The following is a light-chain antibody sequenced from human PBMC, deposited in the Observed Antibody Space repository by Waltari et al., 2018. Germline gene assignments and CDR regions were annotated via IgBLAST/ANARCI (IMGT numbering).Light chain of an antibody. J-gene: IGLJ3*02. CDR3: QSYDTSLRVV. Sequence: APGQRVTISCTGSGSNIGAGSDVHWYQQLPRAAPKLLIYGSTSRPLGVPDRFFGSTSGTSASLAITGLQAEDEADYYCQSYDTSLRVVFGGGTKLTVL. V-gene: IGLV1-40*01. CDR2: GST. CDR1: GSNIGAGSD.